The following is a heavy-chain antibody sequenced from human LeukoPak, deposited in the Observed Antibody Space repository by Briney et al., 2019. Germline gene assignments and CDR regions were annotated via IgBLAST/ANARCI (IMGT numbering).Heavy chain of an antibody. V-gene: IGHV1-2*02. D-gene: IGHD5-24*01. CDR2: INPNSGVT. CDR1: GYTFSGFY. CDR3: ASGPVRHPMATFDY. J-gene: IGHJ4*02. Sequence: GASVKVSCKASGYTFSGFYIHWVRQAPGQGLEWMGWINPNSGVTNYAQKLQGRVTITADESTSTAYMELSSLRSEDTAVYYCASGPVRHPMATFDYWGQGTLVTVSS.